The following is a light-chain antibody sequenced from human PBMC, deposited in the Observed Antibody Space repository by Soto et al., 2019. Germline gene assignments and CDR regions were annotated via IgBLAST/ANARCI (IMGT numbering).Light chain of an antibody. Sequence: EIVLTQSPGTLSLSPGERATLSCRASQSVSSSFVAWYQQKPGQAPMLLIYGASSRATGIPDRFSGSGSGTDFTLTISRLEPEDVAVYYCQQYGSSPLTFGGGTKVEIK. CDR3: QQYGSSPLT. J-gene: IGKJ4*01. CDR2: GAS. V-gene: IGKV3-20*01. CDR1: QSVSSSF.